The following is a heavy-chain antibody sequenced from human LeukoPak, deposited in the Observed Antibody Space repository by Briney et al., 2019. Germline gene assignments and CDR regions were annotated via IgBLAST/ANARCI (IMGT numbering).Heavy chain of an antibody. V-gene: IGHV3-7*04. J-gene: IGHJ4*02. Sequence: GGSLRLSCAASGFTVSSNYMSWVRQAPGKGLEWVANIKQDGSKKSYVDSVKGRFTISRDNAKNSLYLQMNSLRAGDTAIYYCTRVGYIDEGIDYWGQGTLVTVS. CDR1: GFTVSSNY. CDR2: IKQDGSKK. D-gene: IGHD5-24*01. CDR3: TRVGYIDEGIDY.